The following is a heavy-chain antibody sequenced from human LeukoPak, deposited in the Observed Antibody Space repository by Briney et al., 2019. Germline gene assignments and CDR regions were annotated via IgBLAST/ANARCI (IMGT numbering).Heavy chain of an antibody. CDR3: ATTVNYDFWSGYYRPFDY. J-gene: IGHJ4*02. D-gene: IGHD3-3*01. CDR1: GGSISSSSYY. V-gene: IGHV4-39*01. CDR2: IYYSGST. Sequence: SETLSLTCTVSGGSISSSSYYWGWIRQRPGKGLEWIGSIYYSGSTYYNPSLKSRVTISVDTSKNQFSLKLSSVTAADTAVYYCATTVNYDFWSGYYRPFDYWGQGTLVTVSS.